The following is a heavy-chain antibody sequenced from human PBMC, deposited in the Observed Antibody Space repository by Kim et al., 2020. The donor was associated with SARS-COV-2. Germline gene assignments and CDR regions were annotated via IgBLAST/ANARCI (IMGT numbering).Heavy chain of an antibody. CDR3: ARDQGITIFGVVNSAFDI. CDR1: GYTFTSYG. D-gene: IGHD3-3*01. J-gene: IGHJ3*02. V-gene: IGHV1-18*04. CDR2: ISAYNGNT. Sequence: ASVKVSCKASGYTFTSYGISWVRQAPGQGLEWMGWISAYNGNTNYAQKLQGRVTMTTDTSTSTAYMELRSLRSDDTAVYYCARDQGITIFGVVNSAFDIWGQGTMVTVSS.